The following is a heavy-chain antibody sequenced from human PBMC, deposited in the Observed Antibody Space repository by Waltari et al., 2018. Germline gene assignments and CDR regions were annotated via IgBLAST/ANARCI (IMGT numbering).Heavy chain of an antibody. CDR1: GGSISSPS. Sequence: QVQLQESGPGLVKPSETLSLTCTVSGGSISSPSWSWIRQPPGKGLEWIGYIYYSGSTNYNPSLKSRVTISVDTSKNQFSLKLSSVTAADTAVYYCARLIPSDPTDPYYYYGMDVWGQGTTVTVSS. CDR3: ARLIPSDPTDPYYYYGMDV. CDR2: IYYSGST. D-gene: IGHD2-8*01. V-gene: IGHV4-59*11. J-gene: IGHJ6*02.